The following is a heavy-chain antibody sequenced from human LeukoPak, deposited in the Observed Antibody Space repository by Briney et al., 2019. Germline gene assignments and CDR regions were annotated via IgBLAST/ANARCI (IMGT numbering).Heavy chain of an antibody. D-gene: IGHD4-17*01. J-gene: IGHJ4*02. CDR1: GFTFSSYV. CDR2: IVGSGGRT. Sequence: GGSLRLSCAASGFTFSSYVMSWVRQAPGKGLEWVSGIVGSGGRTYYRDSVKGRFTIPRGNSKNTLYLQMNSLRAEDSAVYYCARDLDTVTLFDYWGQGTRVTV. V-gene: IGHV3-23*01. CDR3: ARDLDTVTLFDY.